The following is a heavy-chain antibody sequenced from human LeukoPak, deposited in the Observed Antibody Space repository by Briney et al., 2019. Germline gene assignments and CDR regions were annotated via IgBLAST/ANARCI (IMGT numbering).Heavy chain of an antibody. Sequence: ASVKVSCKVSGYTLTELSMHWVRQAPGKGLEWMGGFDPEDGETIYAQKFQGRVTMTEDTSTDTAYMGLSSLRSEDTAVYYCATGTYYYDSSGYYVLDYWGQGTLVTVSS. D-gene: IGHD3-22*01. CDR3: ATGTYYYDSSGYYVLDY. CDR1: GYTLTELS. V-gene: IGHV1-24*01. J-gene: IGHJ4*02. CDR2: FDPEDGET.